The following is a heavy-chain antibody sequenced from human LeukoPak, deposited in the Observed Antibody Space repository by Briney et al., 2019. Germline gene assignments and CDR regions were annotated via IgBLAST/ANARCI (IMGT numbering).Heavy chain of an antibody. J-gene: IGHJ4*02. Sequence: GASVKVPCKASGGTFSSYAISWVRQAPGQGLEWMGGIIPIFGTANYAQKFQGRVTITADESTSTAYMELSSLRSEDTAVYYCARDLHSSSWYTEVCWGQGTLVTVSS. CDR3: ARDLHSSSWYTEVC. CDR2: IIPIFGTA. D-gene: IGHD6-13*01. V-gene: IGHV1-69*13. CDR1: GGTFSSYA.